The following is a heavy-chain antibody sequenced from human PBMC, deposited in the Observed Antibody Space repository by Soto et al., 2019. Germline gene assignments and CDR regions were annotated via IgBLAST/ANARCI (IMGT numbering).Heavy chain of an antibody. CDR2: IYYSGST. CDR1: GGSVSSGSYY. CDR3: ARATGGWFDP. V-gene: IGHV4-61*01. J-gene: IGHJ5*02. D-gene: IGHD3-10*01. Sequence: QVQLQESGPGLVKPSETLSLTCTVSGGSVSSGSYYWSWIRQPPGKELEWIGYIYYSGSTNYNPSLKSRVTVSPDTSKNQFSLKVSSMTAADTAVYYCARATGGWFDPWGQGTLVTVSS.